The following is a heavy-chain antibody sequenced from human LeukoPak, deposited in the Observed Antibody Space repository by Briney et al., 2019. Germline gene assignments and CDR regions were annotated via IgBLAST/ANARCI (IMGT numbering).Heavy chain of an antibody. Sequence: PSETLSLTCTVSGGSISSYYWSWIRQPAGKGLEWIGRIYTSGNTNYNPSLKSRVTMSVDTSRKQFSLKLSSVTAADTAVYYCARDGANWFDPWGQGTLVTVSS. CDR3: ARDGANWFDP. CDR2: IYTSGNT. J-gene: IGHJ5*02. V-gene: IGHV4-4*07. CDR1: GGSISSYY. D-gene: IGHD1-26*01.